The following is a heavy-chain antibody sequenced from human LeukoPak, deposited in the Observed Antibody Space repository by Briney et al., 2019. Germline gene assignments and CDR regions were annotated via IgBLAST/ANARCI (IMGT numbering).Heavy chain of an antibody. CDR3: AKNGGPHGMDV. CDR2: ISSSGSTI. CDR1: GFTFSSYE. Sequence: GGSLRLSCAASGFTFSSYEMNWVRQAPGKGLEWVSYISSSGSTIYYADSVKGRFTISRDNAKNSLHLQMNSLRVEDTAVYYCAKNGGPHGMDVWGQGTTVTVSS. D-gene: IGHD3-16*01. J-gene: IGHJ6*02. V-gene: IGHV3-48*03.